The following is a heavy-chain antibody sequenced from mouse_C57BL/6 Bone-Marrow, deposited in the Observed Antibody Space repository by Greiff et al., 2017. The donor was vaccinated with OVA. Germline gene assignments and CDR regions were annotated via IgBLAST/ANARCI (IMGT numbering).Heavy chain of an antibody. V-gene: IGHV1-52*01. CDR2: IDTSDSET. D-gene: IGHD2-10*01. CDR1: GYTFTSYW. Sequence: QVQLQQPGAELVRPGSSVKLSCKASGYTFTSYWMHWVKQRPIQGLEWIGTIDTSDSETHYNQKFKDKATLTVDKSSSTAYMQLSSLTSEDSAVYYCAREGLLGDYWGQGTTLTVSS. CDR3: AREGLLGDY. J-gene: IGHJ2*01.